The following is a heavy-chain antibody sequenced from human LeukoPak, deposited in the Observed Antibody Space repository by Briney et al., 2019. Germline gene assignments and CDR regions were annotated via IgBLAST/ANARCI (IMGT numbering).Heavy chain of an antibody. J-gene: IGHJ4*02. Sequence: GGSLRLSCAASGLAFSSYAMSWVRQAPGKGLEWVSTISVASNTFYADSVKGRFTISRDNSRNTVYLQMTSLRADDTAVYYCADYGVSGVRNNFYWGQGTLVTVSS. D-gene: IGHD3-3*01. V-gene: IGHV3-23*01. CDR2: ISVASNT. CDR1: GLAFSSYA. CDR3: ADYGVSGVRNNFY.